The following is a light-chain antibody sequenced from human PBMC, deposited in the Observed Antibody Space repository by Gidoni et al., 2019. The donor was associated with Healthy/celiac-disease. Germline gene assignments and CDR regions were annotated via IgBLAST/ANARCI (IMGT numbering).Light chain of an antibody. CDR3: QQFNSYPLLT. J-gene: IGKJ4*01. CDR1: QGISSA. V-gene: IGKV1-13*02. CDR2: DAS. Sequence: AIHLTQSPSSLSASVGDRVTITCRASQGISSALAWYQQKPGKAPKLLIYDASSLESGVPSRFSGSGSGTDFTLTISSLQPEDFATYYCQQFNSYPLLTFGGXTKVEIK.